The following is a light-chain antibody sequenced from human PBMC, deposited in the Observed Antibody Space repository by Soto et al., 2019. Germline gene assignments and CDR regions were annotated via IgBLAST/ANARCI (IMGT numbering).Light chain of an antibody. Sequence: EIVLTQSPGTLSLSPGERATLSCRASQSVSSSYLAWYQQKPGQAPRLLIYGASSRATGIADRFSGSGSGTEFALTISRMEPEDFAVYYCQQYGSSPLITFGQGTRLEIK. J-gene: IGKJ5*01. CDR2: GAS. CDR3: QQYGSSPLIT. CDR1: QSVSSSY. V-gene: IGKV3-20*01.